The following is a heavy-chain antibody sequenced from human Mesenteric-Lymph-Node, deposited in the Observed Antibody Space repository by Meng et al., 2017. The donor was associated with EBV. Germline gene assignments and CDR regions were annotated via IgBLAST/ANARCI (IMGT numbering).Heavy chain of an antibody. Sequence: QITLKESGPTLVKPTXTLTLTXTFSGFSLNTDRARVAWIRQPPGKALEWLGLTSWDDDNRYSPSLKSRITITKDTSKNQVVLTMTNMDPVDTATYYCAHRRYAVTTWGFDYWGRGALVTVSS. CDR1: GFSLNTDRAR. V-gene: IGHV2-5*02. D-gene: IGHD4-17*01. CDR2: TSWDDDN. CDR3: AHRRYAVTTWGFDY. J-gene: IGHJ4*02.